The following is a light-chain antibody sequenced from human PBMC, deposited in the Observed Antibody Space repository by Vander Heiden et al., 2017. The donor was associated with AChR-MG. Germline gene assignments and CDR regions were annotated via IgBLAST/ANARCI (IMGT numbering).Light chain of an antibody. Sequence: ATQMTQSPSSLSASVGDRVTITCRASQGIRNDLGWYQKKPGKAPNLLIYGASSLQSGVPSRFRGSGSGTLFTLTISSLQPEDFATYYCLQDYNYPRTFGQGTKVEIK. V-gene: IGKV1-6*01. CDR1: QGIRND. CDR2: GAS. CDR3: LQDYNYPRT. J-gene: IGKJ1*01.